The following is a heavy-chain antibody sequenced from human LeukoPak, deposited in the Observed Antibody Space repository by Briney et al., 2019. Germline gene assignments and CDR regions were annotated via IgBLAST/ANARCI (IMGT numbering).Heavy chain of an antibody. CDR2: IWYDGSNK. Sequence: GGSLRLSGAASGFTFSSYGMHWVRQAPGKGLEWVAVIWYDGSNKYYADSVKGRFTISRDNSKNTLYLQMNSLRAEDTAVYYCARASSSGWFENWFDPWGQGTLVTVSS. CDR1: GFTFSSYG. J-gene: IGHJ5*02. D-gene: IGHD6-19*01. V-gene: IGHV3-33*01. CDR3: ARASSSGWFENWFDP.